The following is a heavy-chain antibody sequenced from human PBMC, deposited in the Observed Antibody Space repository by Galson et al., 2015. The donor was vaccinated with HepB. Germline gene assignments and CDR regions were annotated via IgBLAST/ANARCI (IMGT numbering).Heavy chain of an antibody. D-gene: IGHD3-22*01. CDR1: GFIFTSSA. J-gene: IGHJ2*01. V-gene: IGHV1-58*02. CDR2: IVVGSGNT. CDR3: ATDSSPYYYDTSGNFGYFDL. Sequence: SVKVSCKASGFIFTSSAMQWVRQARGQRLEWIGWIVVGSGNTNYAQKFQERVTITRDMSTNTAYMELSSPRSEDTAVYYCATDSSPYYYDTSGNFGYFDLWGRGTLVTVSS.